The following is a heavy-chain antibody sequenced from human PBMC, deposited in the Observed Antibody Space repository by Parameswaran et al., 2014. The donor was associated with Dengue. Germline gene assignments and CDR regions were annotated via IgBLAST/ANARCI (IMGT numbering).Heavy chain of an antibody. D-gene: IGHD2-2*01. CDR2: ISYDGSNK. V-gene: IGHV3-30*18. J-gene: IGHJ6*02. Sequence: VRQAPGKGLEWVAVISYDGSNKYYADSVKGRFTISRDNSKNTLYLQMNSLRAEDTAVYYCAKGGPAEYYYYGMDVWGQGTTVTVSS. CDR3: AKGGPAEYYYYGMDV.